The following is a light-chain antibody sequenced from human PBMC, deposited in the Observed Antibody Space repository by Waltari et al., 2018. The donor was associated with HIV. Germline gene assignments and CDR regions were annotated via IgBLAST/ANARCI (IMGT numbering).Light chain of an antibody. CDR2: WAS. J-gene: IGKJ1*01. Sequence: DIVMTQSPDYLAVSLGERATINCKSSTGVLYSSLNKNYLAWYQQKPGQPPQLLIYWASTRQSGVPDRFSGSGSGTDFTLTISSLQAEDVAVYYCQQYYNTPGTFGQGTKVEIK. V-gene: IGKV4-1*01. CDR3: QQYYNTPGT. CDR1: TGVLYSSLNKNY.